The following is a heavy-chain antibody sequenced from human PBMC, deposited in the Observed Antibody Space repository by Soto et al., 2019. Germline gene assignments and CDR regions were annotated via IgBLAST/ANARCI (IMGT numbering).Heavy chain of an antibody. CDR2: IYHSGST. CDR1: GYSISSGYY. D-gene: IGHD5-18*01. Sequence: SETLSLTCAVSGYSISSGYYWGWIRQPPGKGLEWIGSIYHSGSTYYNPSLKSRVTISVDTSKNQFSLKLSSVTAADTAVYYCARDSPRGYSYGYYYYGMDVWGQGTTVT. V-gene: IGHV4-38-2*02. J-gene: IGHJ6*02. CDR3: ARDSPRGYSYGYYYYGMDV.